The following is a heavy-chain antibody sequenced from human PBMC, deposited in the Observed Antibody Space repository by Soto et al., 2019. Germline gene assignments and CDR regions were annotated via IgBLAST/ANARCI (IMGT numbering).Heavy chain of an antibody. Sequence: EVQLLESGGGLVQPGGSLRLSCAASGFIFSRYAMTWVRQAPGKGLEWVSAITGGGFSTYYTDSVKGRFTISRDNSKNTLYLQMNRLRAEDTAVYFCAKGGVRGVQMDVWGQGPTVPVSS. CDR3: AKGGVRGVQMDV. CDR2: ITGGGFST. J-gene: IGHJ6*02. CDR1: GFIFSRYA. D-gene: IGHD3-10*01. V-gene: IGHV3-23*01.